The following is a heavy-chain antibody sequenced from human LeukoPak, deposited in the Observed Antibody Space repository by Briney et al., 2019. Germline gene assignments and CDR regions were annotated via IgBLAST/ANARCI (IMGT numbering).Heavy chain of an antibody. CDR2: INHSGST. CDR3: AREGGELLGYYYYYMDV. V-gene: IGHV4-34*01. Sequence: PSETLSLTCAVYGGSFSGYYWSWIRQPPGKGLEWIGEINHSGSTSYNPSLKSRVTISVDTSKNQFSLKLSSVTAADTAVYYCAREGGELLGYYYYYMDVWGKGTTVTVSS. CDR1: GGSFSGYY. J-gene: IGHJ6*03. D-gene: IGHD1-26*01.